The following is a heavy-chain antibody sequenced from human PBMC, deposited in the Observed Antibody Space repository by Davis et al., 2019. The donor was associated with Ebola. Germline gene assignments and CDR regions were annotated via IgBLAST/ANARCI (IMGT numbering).Heavy chain of an antibody. CDR2: VHYRGCA. Sequence: MPGGSLRLSCTAYGGSFSDYYWSWIRQTPARGLEWTGYVHYRGCAHSNPPLKSRVTISLDTSKNQFSLKLSSVTAADTAVYYCARGFGVYEFWSGRYYYYYYGMDVWGQGTTVTVSS. J-gene: IGHJ6*02. V-gene: IGHV4-59*12. CDR3: ARGFGVYEFWSGRYYYYYYGMDV. CDR1: GGSFSDYY. D-gene: IGHD3-3*01.